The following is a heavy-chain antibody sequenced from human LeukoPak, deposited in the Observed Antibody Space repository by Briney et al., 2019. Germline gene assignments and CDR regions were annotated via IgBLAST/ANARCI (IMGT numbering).Heavy chain of an antibody. CDR2: ISSSSSYI. V-gene: IGHV3-21*01. Sequence: GGSLRLSCAAPGFTFSSYSMNWVRQAPGKGLEWVSSISSSSSYIYYADSVKGRFTISRDNAKNSLYLQMNSLRAEDTAVYYCARVGHYYYGMDVWGQGTTVTVSS. CDR3: ARVGHYYYGMDV. J-gene: IGHJ6*02. CDR1: GFTFSSYS.